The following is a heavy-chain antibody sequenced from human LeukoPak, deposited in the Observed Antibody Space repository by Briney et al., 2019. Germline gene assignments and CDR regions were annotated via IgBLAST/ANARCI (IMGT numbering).Heavy chain of an antibody. J-gene: IGHJ4*02. CDR1: GFTFSNYW. CDR2: ISPDGKDT. CDR3: ATYRQVLLPFES. V-gene: IGHV3-74*01. D-gene: IGHD5-18*01. Sequence: GGSLRLSCAASGFTFSNYWIYWVRQVPGKGLVWVSRISPDGKDTSHADSVKGRFTISRDNAKNTLYLQMNSLRAEDTAIYYCATYRQVLLPFESWGQGTLVTVSS.